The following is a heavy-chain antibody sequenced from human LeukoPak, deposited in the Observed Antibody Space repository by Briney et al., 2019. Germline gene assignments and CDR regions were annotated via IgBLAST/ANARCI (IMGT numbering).Heavy chain of an antibody. J-gene: IGHJ5*02. D-gene: IGHD6-19*01. CDR2: ISAYSGNT. V-gene: IGHV1-18*01. CDR1: GYTFTSYG. Sequence: GASVKVSCKASGYTFTSYGISRVRQAPGQGLEWMGWISAYSGNTNYAQKLQGRVTMTTDTSTSTAYMELRSLRSDDTAVYYCARAQVAVAGEGFDPWGQGTLVTVSS. CDR3: ARAQVAVAGEGFDP.